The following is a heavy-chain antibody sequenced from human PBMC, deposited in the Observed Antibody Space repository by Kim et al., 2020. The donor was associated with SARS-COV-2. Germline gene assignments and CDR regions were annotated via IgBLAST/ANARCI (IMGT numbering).Heavy chain of an antibody. Sequence: SETLSLRCTVSGDSMSNYYWNWIRQPPGKGLEWIGYVSYSGSTNYNPSLKSRVAISVDTSKNQFSLKLSSVTAADTAVYFWGRFCWSGCSGAYYGLDVWG. CDR3: GRFCWSGCSGAYYGLDV. J-gene: IGHJ6*01. V-gene: IGHV4-59*13. CDR2: VSYSGST. D-gene: IGHD3-3*01. CDR1: GDSMSNYY.